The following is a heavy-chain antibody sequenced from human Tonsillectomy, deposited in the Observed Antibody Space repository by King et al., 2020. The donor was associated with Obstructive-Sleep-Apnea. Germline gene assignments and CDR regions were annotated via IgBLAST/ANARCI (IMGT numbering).Heavy chain of an antibody. D-gene: IGHD3-9*01. CDR3: ARAGAVLRYFDQYYYYGMDV. CDR1: GGSISSYY. J-gene: IGHJ6*02. Sequence: VPLQESGPGLVKPSETLSLTCTVSGGSISSYYWSWIRQPPGKGLEWIGYIYYSGSTNYNPSLKSRVTISVDTSKNQFSLKLSSVTAADTAVYYCARAGAVLRYFDQYYYYGMDVWGQGTTVTVSS. CDR2: IYYSGST. V-gene: IGHV4-59*01.